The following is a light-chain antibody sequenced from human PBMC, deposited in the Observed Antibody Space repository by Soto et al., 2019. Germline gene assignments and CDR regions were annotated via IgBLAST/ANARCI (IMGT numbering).Light chain of an antibody. Sequence: QSVLTQPASVSGSPGQSITISCTGTSSDVGAYNYDSWYQQYPGEAPKVIIYDVSHRPAGVSNRFSCSKSGNTASLTISGLQTQDEADYYCSSYTSATTYVFGTGTKVTVL. V-gene: IGLV2-14*01. CDR1: SSDVGAYNY. J-gene: IGLJ1*01. CDR3: SSYTSATTYV. CDR2: DVS.